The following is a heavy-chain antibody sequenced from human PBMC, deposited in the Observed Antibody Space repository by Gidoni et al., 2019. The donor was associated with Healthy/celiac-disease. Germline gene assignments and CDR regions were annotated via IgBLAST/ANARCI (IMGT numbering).Heavy chain of an antibody. Sequence: EVQLLESWGGLVQPGGSLRLSCAASGFTFSSYAMSGVSQAPGKGREWVSAISGSGGSTYYADSVKGRFTISRDNSKNTLYLQMNSLRAEDTAVYYCAKSVTMVRGVFYYGMDVWGQGTTVTVSS. CDR1: GFTFSSYA. V-gene: IGHV3-23*01. J-gene: IGHJ6*02. CDR3: AKSVTMVRGVFYYGMDV. CDR2: ISGSGGST. D-gene: IGHD3-10*01.